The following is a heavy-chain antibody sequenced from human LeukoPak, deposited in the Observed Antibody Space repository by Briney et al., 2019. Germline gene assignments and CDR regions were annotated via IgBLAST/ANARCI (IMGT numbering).Heavy chain of an antibody. D-gene: IGHD6-13*01. CDR1: GFTFSSYA. Sequence: PGGSLRLSCAASGFTFSSYAMNWVRQAPGKGLEWVSGISGSGGSTYYADSVKGRFTISRDNSKNTLYLQMNSLRAEDTAVYYCAKGWSSSSWSQVYFDYWGQGTLVTVSS. V-gene: IGHV3-23*01. CDR2: ISGSGGST. CDR3: AKGWSSSSWSQVYFDY. J-gene: IGHJ4*02.